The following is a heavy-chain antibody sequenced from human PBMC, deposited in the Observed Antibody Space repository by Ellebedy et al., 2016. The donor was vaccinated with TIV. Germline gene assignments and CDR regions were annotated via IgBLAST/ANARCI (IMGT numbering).Heavy chain of an antibody. V-gene: IGHV3-30*03. CDR1: GFTFSDYG. CDR2: ISNDGRSK. CDR3: APGGTTKVKKGFGY. Sequence: GESLKISCVTSGFTFSDYGMHWVRQAPGKGLKWVANISNDGRSKKYGDSVRGRFTISRDNSKSTLYLQMDSLRDDDTAVYYCAPGGTTKVKKGFGYWGQGTLVTVSS. D-gene: IGHD3-16*01. J-gene: IGHJ4*02.